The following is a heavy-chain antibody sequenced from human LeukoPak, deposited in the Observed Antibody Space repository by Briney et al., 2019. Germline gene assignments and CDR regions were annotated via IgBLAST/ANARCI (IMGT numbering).Heavy chain of an antibody. CDR2: INPKSGGT. CDR3: ARDKAHAFDM. J-gene: IGHJ3*02. CDR1: GYTFTGYY. V-gene: IGHV1-2*02. Sequence: ASVKVSCKASGYTFTGYYMHWGRQTPVQRLEWMGWINPKSGGTNYAQKLQGRVTITTDTSTSTAYMELRSLRSDDTAMYYCARDKAHAFDMWGQGTRVIVSS.